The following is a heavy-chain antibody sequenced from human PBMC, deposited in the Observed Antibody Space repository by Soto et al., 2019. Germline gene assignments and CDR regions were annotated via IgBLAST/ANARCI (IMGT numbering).Heavy chain of an antibody. CDR3: ARVRSDCTNGVCYLNWFDP. Sequence: ASVKVCCKASGYTFTSYGISWVRQAPGQGLEWMGWISAYNVNTNYAQKLQGRVTMTTDTSTTTAYTELRSVRSDDTAVYYCARVRSDCTNGVCYLNWFDPWGQGTLVTVSS. J-gene: IGHJ5*02. D-gene: IGHD2-8*01. CDR2: ISAYNVNT. V-gene: IGHV1-18*04. CDR1: GYTFTSYG.